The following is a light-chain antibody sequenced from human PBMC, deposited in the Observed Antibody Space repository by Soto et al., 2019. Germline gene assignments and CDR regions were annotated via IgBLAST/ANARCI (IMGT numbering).Light chain of an antibody. Sequence: EIVLTRSPATLSLSPGGGGALCCMASQSVSSYLAWYQQKPGQAPRLLIYDASNRATGIPARFSGSGSGTDFTLTISSLEPEDFAVYYCQQRSNWPPITFGQGTRLEIK. CDR2: DAS. V-gene: IGKV3-11*01. CDR1: QSVSSY. J-gene: IGKJ5*01. CDR3: QQRSNWPPIT.